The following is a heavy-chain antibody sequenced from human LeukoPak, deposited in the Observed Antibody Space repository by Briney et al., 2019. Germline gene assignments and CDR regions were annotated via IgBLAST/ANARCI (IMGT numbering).Heavy chain of an antibody. J-gene: IGHJ5*02. CDR1: GYTFTSYD. Sequence: GASVKVSCKASGYTFTSYDINWVRQATGQGLEWMGRMNPNSGNTGYAQKFQGRVTMTRNTSISTAYMELSSLRSEDTAVYYCAIKRETQTANWFDPWGQGTLVTVSS. CDR3: AIKRETQTANWFDP. D-gene: IGHD1-14*01. V-gene: IGHV1-8*02. CDR2: MNPNSGNT.